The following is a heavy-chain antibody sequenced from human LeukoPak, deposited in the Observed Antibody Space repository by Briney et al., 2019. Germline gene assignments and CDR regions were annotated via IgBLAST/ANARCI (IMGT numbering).Heavy chain of an antibody. Sequence: PSETLSLTCAVYGGSFSGYYWSWIRQPPGKGLEWIGEINHSGSTNYNPSLKSRVTISVDTSKNQFSLKLSSVTAADTAVYYCARTTYSGSYGGLDYWGQGTLVTVSS. D-gene: IGHD1-26*01. V-gene: IGHV4-34*01. CDR1: GGSFSGYY. CDR3: ARTTYSGSYGGLDY. J-gene: IGHJ4*02. CDR2: INHSGST.